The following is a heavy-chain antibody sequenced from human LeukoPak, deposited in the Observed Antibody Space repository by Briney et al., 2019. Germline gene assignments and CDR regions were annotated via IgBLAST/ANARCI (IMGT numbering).Heavy chain of an antibody. D-gene: IGHD6-13*01. CDR1: GGSISSYY. J-gene: IGHJ3*02. V-gene: IGHV4-59*01. CDR3: ARHRSIAAADDAFDI. CDR2: IYYSGST. Sequence: SETLSLTCTVSGGSISSYYWSWIRQPPGKGLEWIGYIYYSGSTNYNPSLKSRVTISVDTSKNQFSLRLSSVTAADTAVYYCARHRSIAAADDAFDIWGQGTMVTVSS.